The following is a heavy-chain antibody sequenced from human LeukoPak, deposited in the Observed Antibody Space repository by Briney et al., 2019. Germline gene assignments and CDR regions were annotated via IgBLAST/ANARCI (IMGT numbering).Heavy chain of an antibody. CDR1: GGSISSYY. Sequence: PAETLPLTCTVSGGSISSYYWSWIRQPPGKGLEWIGYIYYSGSTNYNPSLKSRVTISVDTSKNQYSLQLSSVTAADTAVYYCARALVVVAARTYYYYMDVWGKGTTVTVSS. J-gene: IGHJ6*03. D-gene: IGHD2-15*01. CDR2: IYYSGST. CDR3: ARALVVVAARTYYYYMDV. V-gene: IGHV4-59*12.